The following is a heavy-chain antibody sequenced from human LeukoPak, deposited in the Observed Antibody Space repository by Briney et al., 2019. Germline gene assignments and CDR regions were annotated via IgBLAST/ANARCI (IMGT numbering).Heavy chain of an antibody. CDR1: GDSISTYY. Sequence: PSETLSLTCTVSGDSISTYYWTWIRQPAGEGLEWIGRISTSGSTNYNPSLKSRVTMSVDTSKNQFSLKLSSVTAADTAVYYCARGGSGSYSAFDFWGQGTLVTVSS. D-gene: IGHD1-26*01. V-gene: IGHV4-4*07. CDR3: ARGGSGSYSAFDF. CDR2: ISTSGST. J-gene: IGHJ4*02.